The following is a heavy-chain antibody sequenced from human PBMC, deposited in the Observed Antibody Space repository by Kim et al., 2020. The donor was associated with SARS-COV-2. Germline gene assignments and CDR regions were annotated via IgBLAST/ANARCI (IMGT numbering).Heavy chain of an antibody. Sequence: SVKVSCKASGGTFSDYAISWVRQAPGQGLEWMGRIIPILGIANYAQKFQGRVTITADKSTSTAYMELSSLRSEDTAVYYCARGDRKAYSSGWYEGKYWGQGTLVTVSS. CDR3: ARGDRKAYSSGWYEGKY. CDR1: GGTFSDYA. D-gene: IGHD6-19*01. J-gene: IGHJ4*02. CDR2: IIPILGIA. V-gene: IGHV1-69*04.